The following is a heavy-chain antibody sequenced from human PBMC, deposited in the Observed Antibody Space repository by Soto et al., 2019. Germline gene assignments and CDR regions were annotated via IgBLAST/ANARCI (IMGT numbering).Heavy chain of an antibody. J-gene: IGHJ5*02. V-gene: IGHV4-39*07. Sequence: TSETLSLTCTFSGCSISSSSYYWGWIRQPPGKGLEWIGSIYYGGSTNSNPSLKSRVTMSVDTSKNQLSLKLTSVTAADTAVYYCARGSVAARYNWLDPWGPGTLVTVSS. CDR3: ARGSVAARYNWLDP. CDR2: IYYGGST. D-gene: IGHD6-19*01. CDR1: GCSISSSSYY.